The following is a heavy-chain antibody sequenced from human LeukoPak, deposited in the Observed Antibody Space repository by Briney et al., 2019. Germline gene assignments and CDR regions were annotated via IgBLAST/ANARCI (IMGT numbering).Heavy chain of an antibody. CDR3: ASLIVLMVYAIREVDY. CDR2: ISGSGGST. J-gene: IGHJ4*02. D-gene: IGHD2-8*01. CDR1: GFTFSSYA. V-gene: IGHV3-23*01. Sequence: GGSLRLSCAASGFTFSSYAMSWVRQAPGKGLEWVSAISGSGGSTYYADSVKGRFTISRDNSKNTLYPQMNSLRAEDTAVYYCASLIVLMVYAIREVDYWGQGTLVTVSS.